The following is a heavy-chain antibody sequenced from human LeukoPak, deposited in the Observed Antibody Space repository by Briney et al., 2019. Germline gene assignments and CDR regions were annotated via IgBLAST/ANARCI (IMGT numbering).Heavy chain of an antibody. CDR3: ARAGLGFDY. J-gene: IGHJ4*02. Sequence: GGSLRLSCAASGFTLSGYWMYWVRQAPGKGLVWVSLINGDGSSTSYADSVKGRFTISRDNAKNTLYVQMNSLRAEDTAVYYCARAGLGFDYWGQGTLVTVSS. V-gene: IGHV3-74*01. CDR1: GFTLSGYW. CDR2: INGDGSST. D-gene: IGHD3/OR15-3a*01.